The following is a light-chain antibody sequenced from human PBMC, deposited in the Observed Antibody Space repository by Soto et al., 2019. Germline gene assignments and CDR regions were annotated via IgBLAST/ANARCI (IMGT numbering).Light chain of an antibody. J-gene: IGKJ1*01. Sequence: DIKMTQSPSSLSASVGDEVTITCRASQTIMTYLNWYQLKPGKPPRLLIYAASSLQSGVPSRFSGSGSGTDFTLTISSLQPEDFATYSCQQSYNSPQTFGRGTKADI. CDR2: AAS. CDR1: QTIMTY. V-gene: IGKV1-39*01. CDR3: QQSYNSPQT.